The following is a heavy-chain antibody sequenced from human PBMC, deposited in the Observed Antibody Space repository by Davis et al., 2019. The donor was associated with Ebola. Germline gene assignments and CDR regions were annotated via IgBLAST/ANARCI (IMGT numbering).Heavy chain of an antibody. D-gene: IGHD3-16*01. J-gene: IGHJ4*02. Sequence: GESLKISCAASGFTFSSYGMHWVRQAPGQGLEWMGWINPNSGGTNYAQKFQGRVTMTRDTSISTAYMELSRLRSDDTAVYYCARDGGGYYFDYWGQGTLVTVSS. CDR1: GFTFSSYG. V-gene: IGHV1-2*02. CDR2: INPNSGGT. CDR3: ARDGGGYYFDY.